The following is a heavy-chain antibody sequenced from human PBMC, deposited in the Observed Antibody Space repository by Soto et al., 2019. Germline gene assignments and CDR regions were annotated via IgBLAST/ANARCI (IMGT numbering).Heavy chain of an antibody. CDR3: ARDLVREYYDFWSGYFGY. CDR1: GFTFSSYA. D-gene: IGHD3-3*01. CDR2: ISYDGSNK. Sequence: GGSLRLSCAASGFTFSSYAMHWVRQAPGKGLEWVAVISYDGSNKYYADSVKGRFTISRDNSKNTLYLQMNSLRAEDTAVYYCARDLVREYYDFWSGYFGYWGQGTLVTVSS. J-gene: IGHJ4*02. V-gene: IGHV3-30-3*01.